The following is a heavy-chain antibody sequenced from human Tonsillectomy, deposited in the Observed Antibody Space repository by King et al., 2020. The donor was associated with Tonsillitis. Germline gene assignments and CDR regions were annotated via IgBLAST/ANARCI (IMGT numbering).Heavy chain of an antibody. D-gene: IGHD6-13*01. J-gene: IGHJ4*02. CDR3: ARSGSYSSTWNYLDY. CDR2: INGYNGNT. CDR1: DYTFTHYG. V-gene: IGHV1-18*01. Sequence: QLVQSGPEVKKPGASVKVSCKASDYTFTHYGISWVRQAPGQGLEWMGWINGYNGNTNYALKRPGRVTLTTDTSTSTAYMELRSLRSDDTAVYYCARSGSYSSTWNYLDYWGQGTLVTVSS.